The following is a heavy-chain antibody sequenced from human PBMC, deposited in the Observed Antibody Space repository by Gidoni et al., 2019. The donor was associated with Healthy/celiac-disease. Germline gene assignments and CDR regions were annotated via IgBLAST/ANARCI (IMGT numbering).Heavy chain of an antibody. CDR3: ARVGEKIAAAGLNWYFDL. D-gene: IGHD6-13*01. Sequence: QVQLVQSGAEVKKPGASVKVSCKASGYTFTSYYMHWVRQAPGQGLEWMGIINPSGGSTSYAQKFQGRVTMTRDTSTSTVYMELSSLRSEDTAVYYCARVGEKIAAAGLNWYFDLWGRGTLVTVSS. V-gene: IGHV1-46*01. CDR1: GYTFTSYY. J-gene: IGHJ2*01. CDR2: INPSGGST.